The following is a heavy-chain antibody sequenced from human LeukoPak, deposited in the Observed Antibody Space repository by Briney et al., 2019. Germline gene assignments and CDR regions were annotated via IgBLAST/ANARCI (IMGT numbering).Heavy chain of an antibody. CDR2: IYYSGNT. CDR3: ARGGYYYLDV. V-gene: IGHV4-59*01. CDR1: GGSINSYY. Sequence: PSETLSLTCTVYGGSINSYYWSWIRQPPGKGLEWIGYIYYSGNTNYNPALKSRVAISLDTPKSQISLRLHSVTAADTAVYYCARGGYYYLDVWGRGTTVTVSS. J-gene: IGHJ6*03.